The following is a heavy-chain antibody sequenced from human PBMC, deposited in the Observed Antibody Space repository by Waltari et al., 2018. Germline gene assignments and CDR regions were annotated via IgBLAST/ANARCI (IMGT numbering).Heavy chain of an antibody. V-gene: IGHV4-38-2*01. J-gene: IGHJ6*02. CDR2: IYHSGST. Sequence: QVQLQESGPGLVKPSETLSLTCAVSGYSISSGYYWCWIRQPPGKGLEWIGSIYHSGSTDYNPSLKSRVTISGDTSKNQFSLKLSSVTAADTAVYYCARHGRPSYYYYGMDVWGQGTTVTVSS. CDR1: GYSISSGYY. CDR3: ARHGRPSYYYYGMDV.